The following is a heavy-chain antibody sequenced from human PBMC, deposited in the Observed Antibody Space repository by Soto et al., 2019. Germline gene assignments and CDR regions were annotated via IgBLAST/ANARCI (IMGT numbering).Heavy chain of an antibody. J-gene: IGHJ6*03. V-gene: IGHV4-34*01. D-gene: IGHD6-6*01. Sequence: SETLSLTCAVYGGSFSGYYWSWIRQPPGKGLEWIGEINHSGSTNYNPSLKSRVTISVDTSKNQFSLKLSSVTAADTAVYYCASDSSSSNYYYYYMDVWGKGTTVTVSS. CDR2: INHSGST. CDR1: GGSFSGYY. CDR3: ASDSSSSNYYYYYMDV.